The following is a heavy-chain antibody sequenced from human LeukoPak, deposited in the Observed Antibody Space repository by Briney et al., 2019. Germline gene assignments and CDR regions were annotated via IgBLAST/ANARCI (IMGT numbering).Heavy chain of an antibody. CDR1: GFSFSNHG. Sequence: PGGCLSPSWAASGFSFSNHGVNWVRAVHGEGREWVSGISPSGDIRYSANSVKGRFTISRDNSKNTLYLEVISLTAEDTAVYYCAKDDAWLRFGEWSQGTLVTVSS. CDR3: AKDDAWLRFGE. V-gene: IGHV3-23*01. CDR2: ISPSGDIR. D-gene: IGHD3-10*01. J-gene: IGHJ4*02.